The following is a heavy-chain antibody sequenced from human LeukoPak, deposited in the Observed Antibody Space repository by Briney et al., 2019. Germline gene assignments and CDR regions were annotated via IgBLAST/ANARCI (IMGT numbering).Heavy chain of an antibody. J-gene: IGHJ6*02. D-gene: IGHD6-19*01. V-gene: IGHV3-23*01. CDR2: ISGSGGST. CDR3: ARVVAGTVLYYYYGMDV. CDR1: VFTFSSYS. Sequence: GGSLRLSCAASVFTFSSYSMSWVRQAPGKGLEWVSAISGSGGSTYYADSVKGRFTISRDNAKNSLYLQMNSLRAEDTAVYYCARVVAGTVLYYYYGMDVWGQGTTVTVSS.